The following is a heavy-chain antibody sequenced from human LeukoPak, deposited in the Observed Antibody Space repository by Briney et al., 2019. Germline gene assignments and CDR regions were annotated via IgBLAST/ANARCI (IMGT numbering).Heavy chain of an antibody. CDR3: TTDFSAWHYCYYHHGMDV. V-gene: IGHV3-15*01. Sequence: AGSLRLSCAASGFSFTNAWMSWVRQAPGKGLEWVGRIKGTTDGGTTDYAAPVKGRFTISRDDAKNMLYLQLKSLKTEDTAIYYCTTDFSAWHYCYYHHGMDVWGQGTTVTVSS. J-gene: IGHJ6*02. D-gene: IGHD1-7*01. CDR1: GFSFTNAW. CDR2: IKGTTDGGTT.